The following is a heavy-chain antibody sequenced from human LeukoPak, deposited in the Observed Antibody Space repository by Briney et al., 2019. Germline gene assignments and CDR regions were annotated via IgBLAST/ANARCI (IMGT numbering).Heavy chain of an antibody. CDR2: INHSGST. CDR3: ARGGAARPAIAVAGLAKKNQFDY. CDR1: GGSFSGYY. V-gene: IGHV4-34*01. Sequence: SETLSLTCAVYGGSFSGYYWSWIRQPPGKGLEWIGEINHSGSTNYNPSLKSRVTISVDTSKNQFSLKLSSVTAADTAVYYCARGGAARPAIAVAGLAKKNQFDYWGQGTLVTVSS. D-gene: IGHD6-19*01. J-gene: IGHJ4*02.